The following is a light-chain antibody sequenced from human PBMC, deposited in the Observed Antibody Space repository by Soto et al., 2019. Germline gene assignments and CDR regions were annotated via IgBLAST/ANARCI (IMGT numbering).Light chain of an antibody. J-gene: IGLJ1*01. CDR1: SSDVGGYNY. CDR2: EVS. CDR3: SSYAGSNIYV. V-gene: IGLV2-8*01. Sequence: QSALTQPPSASGSPGQSVTISCTGTSSDVGGYNYVSWYQQHPGKAPKLMIYEVSKRPSGVPDRFSGSKSGNTASLTVSVLQAEDEADYYCSSYAGSNIYVFGTGTKVTVL.